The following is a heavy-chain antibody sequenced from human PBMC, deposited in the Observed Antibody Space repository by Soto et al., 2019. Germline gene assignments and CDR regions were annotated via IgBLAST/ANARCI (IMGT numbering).Heavy chain of an antibody. Sequence: QVQLVESGGGVVQPGGSLRISCAASGFPFSNYGMHWVRQTPGKGLEWVAGLWHDGSKTYYADSVRGRFTISRDISKNTLYLEMSSLKVEDTAVYYCARDLSSVTYTFDFRGQGTLVIVSS. CDR1: GFPFSNYG. D-gene: IGHD3-22*01. CDR2: LWHDGSKT. CDR3: ARDLSSVTYTFDF. V-gene: IGHV3-33*01. J-gene: IGHJ4*02.